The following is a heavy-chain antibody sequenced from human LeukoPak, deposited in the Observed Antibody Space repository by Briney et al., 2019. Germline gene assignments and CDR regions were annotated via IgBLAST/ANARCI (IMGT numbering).Heavy chain of an antibody. D-gene: IGHD3-10*01. V-gene: IGHV4-34*01. CDR2: INHSGST. CDR1: GGSFSGYY. CDR3: ARLSYGSGIHYYYYYMDV. Sequence: PSETLSLTCAVYGGSFSGYYWSWIRQPPGRGLEWMGEINHSGSTNYNPSLKSRGTIPVDTSKNQFSLKPRSVNAADTAVYYSARLSYGSGIHYYYYYMDVWGKGTTVTVSS. J-gene: IGHJ6*03.